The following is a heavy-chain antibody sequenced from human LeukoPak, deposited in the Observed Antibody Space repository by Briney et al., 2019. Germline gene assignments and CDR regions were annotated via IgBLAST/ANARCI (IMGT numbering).Heavy chain of an antibody. CDR3: ASLGATTLSYFGIDV. Sequence: SVKVSCKASGYTFSDYYMHWVRQAPGQGLEWMGWVNPVSGGTYYAQRFLGRVTMTRDSSISTVYMELSRLQSDDTAVYHCASLGATTLSYFGIDVWGQGTTVTVSS. D-gene: IGHD1-26*01. V-gene: IGHV1-2*02. J-gene: IGHJ6*02. CDR2: VNPVSGGT. CDR1: GYTFSDYY.